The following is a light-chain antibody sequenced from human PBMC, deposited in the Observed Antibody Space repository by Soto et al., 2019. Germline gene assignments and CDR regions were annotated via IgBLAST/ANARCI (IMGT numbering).Light chain of an antibody. Sequence: DIQMTQSPSTLSASVGDRVTITCRASRDITDYLAWYQQKPGQVPKLLIYAASTLQSGVPYRVTASGSGTDVTLTITGLQPEDFATYYCQNYNSAPWTFGQGTKVDI. J-gene: IGKJ1*01. CDR1: RDITDY. CDR2: AAS. V-gene: IGKV1-27*01. CDR3: QNYNSAPWT.